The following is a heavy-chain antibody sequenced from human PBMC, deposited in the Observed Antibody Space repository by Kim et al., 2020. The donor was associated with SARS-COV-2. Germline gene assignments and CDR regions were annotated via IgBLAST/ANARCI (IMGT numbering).Heavy chain of an antibody. CDR3: ARALFITMMPATTNWCDP. D-gene: IGHD3-22*01. J-gene: IGHJ5*02. Sequence: SETLSLTCAVYGGSFSGYYWSWIRQPPGKGLEWIGEINHSESTNYNPSLKSRVTISVDTSKNQFSLKLSSVTAADTAVYYCARALFITMMPATTNWCDPWGQGTLVTVSS. CDR2: INHSEST. CDR1: GGSFSGYY. V-gene: IGHV4-34*01.